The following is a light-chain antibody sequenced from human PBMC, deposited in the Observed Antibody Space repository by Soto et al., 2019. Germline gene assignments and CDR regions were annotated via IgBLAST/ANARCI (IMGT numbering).Light chain of an antibody. CDR1: QSVSSNY. V-gene: IGKV3-20*01. J-gene: IGKJ1*01. Sequence: EIVLTQSPGTLSMSPGERATLSCRASQSVSSNYLAWYQQKPGQAPRLLIYGVSSRATGIPDRFSSSGSGTDFTLTISRLEPEDFAVYYCQQYGNSPCTFGQGTKVEIK. CDR3: QQYGNSPCT. CDR2: GVS.